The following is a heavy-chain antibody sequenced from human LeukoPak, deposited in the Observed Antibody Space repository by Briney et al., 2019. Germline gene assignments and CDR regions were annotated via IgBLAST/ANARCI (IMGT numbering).Heavy chain of an antibody. J-gene: IGHJ6*03. CDR2: IYTSGST. CDR1: GGSISSGSYY. Sequence: SETLSLTCTVSGGSISSGSYYWSWIRQPAGKGLEWIGRIYTSGSTNYNPSLKSRVTISVDTSKNQFSLKLSSVTAADTAVYYCASLRGPRYYYYYMDVWGKGTTVTVSS. V-gene: IGHV4-61*02. CDR3: ASLRGPRYYYYYMDV. D-gene: IGHD3-10*01.